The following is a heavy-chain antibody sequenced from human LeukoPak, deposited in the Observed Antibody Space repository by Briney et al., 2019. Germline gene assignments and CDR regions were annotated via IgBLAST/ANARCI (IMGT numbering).Heavy chain of an antibody. V-gene: IGHV3-48*04. Sequence: GGSLRLSCAASGLTFSNYSMNWVRQGPGKGLEWISYIDGSGSTTYYADSVKGRFTISRDNAKNFLCLQMNSLRVEDTAFYYCARQLTYWGQGALVTVSS. CDR3: ARQLTY. CDR1: GLTFSNYS. J-gene: IGHJ4*02. D-gene: IGHD1-1*01. CDR2: IDGSGSTT.